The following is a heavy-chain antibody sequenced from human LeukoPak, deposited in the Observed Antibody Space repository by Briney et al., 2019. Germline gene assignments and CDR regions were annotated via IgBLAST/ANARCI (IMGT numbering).Heavy chain of an antibody. CDR2: IKSKTDGGTT. CDR3: TTDTADDFWSGYSQYYFDY. V-gene: IGHV3-15*01. Sequence: GGSLRLSCAASGFTFSNSWMSWVRQAPGKGLEWVGRIKSKTDGGTTDYDDQVKGRLTISRDDSKNTLYLQMNSLKPEDTAVYYCTTDTADDFWSGYSQYYFDYWGQGTLVTVSS. CDR1: GFTFSNSW. J-gene: IGHJ4*02. D-gene: IGHD3-3*01.